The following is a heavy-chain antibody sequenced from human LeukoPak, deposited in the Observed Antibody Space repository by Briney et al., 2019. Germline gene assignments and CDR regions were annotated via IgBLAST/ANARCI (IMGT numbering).Heavy chain of an antibody. V-gene: IGHV4-59*01. J-gene: IGHJ4*02. CDR3: ARAGYSSGWYQVVDY. Sequence: SETLSLTCTVSGGSISSYYWSWIRQPPGEGLEWIGYIYYSGSTNYNPSLKSRVTISVDTSKNQFSLKLSSVTAADTAVYYCARAGYSSGWYQVVDYWGQGTLVTVSS. CDR2: IYYSGST. D-gene: IGHD6-19*01. CDR1: GGSISSYY.